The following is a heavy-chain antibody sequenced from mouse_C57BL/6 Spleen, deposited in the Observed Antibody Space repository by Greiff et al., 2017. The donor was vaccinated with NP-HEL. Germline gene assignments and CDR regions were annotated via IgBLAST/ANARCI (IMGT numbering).Heavy chain of an antibody. Sequence: EVQLQQSGAELVRPGASVKLSCTASGFNIKDYYMHWVKQRPEQGLEWIGRIDPEDGDTEYAPKFQGKATMTADTSSNTAYLQLSSLTSEDTAVYYCTSYYGSGDFYYAMDYWGQGTSVTVSS. CDR1: GFNIKDYY. CDR3: TSYYGSGDFYYAMDY. V-gene: IGHV14-1*01. CDR2: IDPEDGDT. J-gene: IGHJ4*01. D-gene: IGHD1-1*01.